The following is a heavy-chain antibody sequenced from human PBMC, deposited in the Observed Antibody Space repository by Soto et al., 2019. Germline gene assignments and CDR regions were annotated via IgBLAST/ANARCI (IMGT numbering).Heavy chain of an antibody. CDR1: GYTFTGYY. V-gene: IGHV1-2*04. Sequence: ASVKVSCKASGYTFTGYYMHWVRQAPGQGLEWMGWINPNSGGTNYAQKFQGWVTMTRDTSISTAYMELSRLRSDDTAVYYCARALWFGELVDAFYIWGQGTMVTVSS. CDR2: INPNSGGT. CDR3: ARALWFGELVDAFYI. D-gene: IGHD3-10*01. J-gene: IGHJ3*02.